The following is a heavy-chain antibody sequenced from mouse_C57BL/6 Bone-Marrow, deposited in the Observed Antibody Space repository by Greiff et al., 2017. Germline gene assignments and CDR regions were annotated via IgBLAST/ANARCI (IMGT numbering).Heavy chain of an antibody. CDR3: ARSYVFGSVDY. V-gene: IGHV14-2*01. CDR1: GFNIKDYY. D-gene: IGHD1-1*01. CDR2: IYPEDGET. J-gene: IGHJ2*01. Sequence: EVQLVESGAELVKPGASVKLSCTASGFNIKDYYMHWVKQRPEQGLEWIGRIYPEDGETKYAPKFQGKATLTVDTSSNTAYLQLSSLTSEDTAVYYCARSYVFGSVDYWGQGTTLTVSS.